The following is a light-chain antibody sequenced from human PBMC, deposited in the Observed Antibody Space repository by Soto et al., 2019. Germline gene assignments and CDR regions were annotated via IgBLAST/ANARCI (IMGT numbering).Light chain of an antibody. CDR1: SSNIGSNT. Sequence: QAVVTQPPSASGTPGQRVTIFCSGSSSNIGSNTVNWYQQLPGTAPKLLMYSNNQRPSGVPDRFSGPKSGTSVSLAISGLQSEDEAEYYCAAWDDSLNGVVFGGGTKLTVL. CDR2: SNN. V-gene: IGLV1-44*01. CDR3: AAWDDSLNGVV. J-gene: IGLJ2*01.